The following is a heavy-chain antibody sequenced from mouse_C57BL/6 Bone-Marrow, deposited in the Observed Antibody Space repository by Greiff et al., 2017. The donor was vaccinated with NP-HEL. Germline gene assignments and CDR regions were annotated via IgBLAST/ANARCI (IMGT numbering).Heavy chain of an antibody. CDR2: IDPSDSYT. D-gene: IGHD4-1*01. Sequence: QVQLQQPGAELVRPGTSVKLSCKASGYTFTSYRMHWVKQRPGQGLEWIGVIDPSDSYTNYNHKFKGKATLTVDTSSSTSYMQLSSLTSEDSAVYYCARENWDYFDYWGQGTTLTVSS. V-gene: IGHV1-59*01. J-gene: IGHJ2*01. CDR1: GYTFTSYR. CDR3: ARENWDYFDY.